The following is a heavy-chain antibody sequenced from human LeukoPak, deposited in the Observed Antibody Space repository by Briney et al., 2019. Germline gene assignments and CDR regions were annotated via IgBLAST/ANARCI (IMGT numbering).Heavy chain of an antibody. Sequence: SETLSLTCSVSSGSITGYYWSWIRQPPGKGLEWIGYVFHSGSFNYNPSLKSRVTVSVDTSQSHFSLNLNSVTAADTAVYYCAGYFGDSVGYFDYWGQGTLVTVSS. CDR1: SGSITGYY. CDR3: AGYFGDSVGYFDY. D-gene: IGHD4-17*01. CDR2: VFHSGSF. V-gene: IGHV4-59*01. J-gene: IGHJ4*02.